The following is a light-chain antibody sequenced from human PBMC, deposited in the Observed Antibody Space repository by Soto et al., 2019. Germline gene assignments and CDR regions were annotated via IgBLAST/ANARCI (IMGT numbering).Light chain of an antibody. CDR3: QQSYSTPRT. CDR2: AAS. J-gene: IGKJ1*01. Sequence: DIQMTQSPSSLSASVGDRVTITCRASQSVSSYLNWYQQKTVKAPKLLIYAASILQSGVPSRFIRIRSATNFSLTISSLQPEDFATYYCQQSYSTPRTFGQGTKVEIK. V-gene: IGKV1-39*01. CDR1: QSVSSY.